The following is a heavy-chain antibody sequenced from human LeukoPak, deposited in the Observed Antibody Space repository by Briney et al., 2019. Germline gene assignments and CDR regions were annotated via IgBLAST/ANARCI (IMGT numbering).Heavy chain of an antibody. CDR2: IYYTGST. D-gene: IGHD1-26*01. CDR1: GGSISSASYY. CDR3: ARGGNYWPQWWFDP. V-gene: IGHV4-61*01. J-gene: IGHJ5*02. Sequence: SGTLSLTCTVSGGSISSASYYWSWIRQPPGKGLEWIGYIYYTGSTTYNPSLKSRVTMSLDASKNQFSLELNSVTPADTAVYYCARGGNYWPQWWFDPWGRGTLVSVSS.